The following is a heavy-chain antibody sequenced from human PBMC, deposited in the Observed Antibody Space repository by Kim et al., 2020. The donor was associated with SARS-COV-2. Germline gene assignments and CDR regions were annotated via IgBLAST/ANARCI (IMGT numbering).Heavy chain of an antibody. Sequence: GGSLRLSCAASGFTFSSYAMSWVRQAPGKGLEWVSAISGSGGSTYYADSVKGRFTISRDNSKNTLYLQMNSLRAEDTAVYYCAKCSSGYSSGWYEAFDIWGQGTMVTVSS. D-gene: IGHD6-19*01. CDR2: ISGSGGST. CDR3: AKCSSGYSSGWYEAFDI. V-gene: IGHV3-23*01. CDR1: GFTFSSYA. J-gene: IGHJ3*02.